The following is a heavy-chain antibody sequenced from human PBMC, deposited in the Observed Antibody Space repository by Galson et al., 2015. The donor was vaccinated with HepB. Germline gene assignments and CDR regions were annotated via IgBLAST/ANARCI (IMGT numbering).Heavy chain of an antibody. J-gene: IGHJ3*02. D-gene: IGHD3-22*01. CDR2: IYYSGST. CDR1: GGSISSSSYY. Sequence: SETLSLTCTVSGGSISSSSYYWGWIRQPPGKGLEWIGSIYYSGSTYYNPSLKSRVTISVDTSKNQFSLKLSSVTAADTAVYYCARHRNYYDSSGYYYGAFDIWGQGTMVTVSS. V-gene: IGHV4-39*01. CDR3: ARHRNYYDSSGYYYGAFDI.